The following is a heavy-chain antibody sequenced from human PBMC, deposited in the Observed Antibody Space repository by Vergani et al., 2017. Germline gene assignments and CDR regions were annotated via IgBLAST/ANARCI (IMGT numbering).Heavy chain of an antibody. CDR3: ARTHPGGGSSWYIPGYYYYYMDV. Sequence: QMQLVQSGPEVKKPGTSVKVSCKASGFTFTSSAVQWVRQARGQRLEWIGWIVVGSGNTNYAQKFQERVTITRDMSTSTAYMELSSLRSEDTAVYYCARTHPGGGSSWYIPGYYYYYMDVWGKGTTVTVSS. J-gene: IGHJ6*03. CDR2: IVVGSGNT. D-gene: IGHD6-13*01. CDR1: GFTFTSSA. V-gene: IGHV1-58*01.